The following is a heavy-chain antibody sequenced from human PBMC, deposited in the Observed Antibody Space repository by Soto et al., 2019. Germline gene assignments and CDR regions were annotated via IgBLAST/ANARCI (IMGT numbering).Heavy chain of an antibody. J-gene: IGHJ1*01. D-gene: IGHD6-19*01. CDR2: ISSSSSSYI. CDR1: GFTFSSYS. Sequence: PGGSLRLSCAASGFTFSSYSMNWVRQAPGKGLEWVSSISSSSSSYIYYADSVKGRFTISRDNAKNSLYLQMNSLRAEDTAVYYCARTGNAGHSSGWYDEYFQHWGQGTLVTVSS. CDR3: ARTGNAGHSSGWYDEYFQH. V-gene: IGHV3-21*01.